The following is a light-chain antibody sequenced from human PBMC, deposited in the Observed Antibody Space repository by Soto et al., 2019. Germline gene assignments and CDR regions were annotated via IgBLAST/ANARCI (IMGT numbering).Light chain of an antibody. V-gene: IGLV2-14*01. Sequence: QSALTQPASVSGSPGQSITISCTGTSSDVGGFNYVSWYQQHPGKTPKLLIYEVRLRPTGVSDRFSGSKSGNTASLTISGLQTEDEADYYCSSYTSSSTLFGTGTKLTVL. J-gene: IGLJ1*01. CDR2: EVR. CDR3: SSYTSSSTL. CDR1: SSDVGGFNY.